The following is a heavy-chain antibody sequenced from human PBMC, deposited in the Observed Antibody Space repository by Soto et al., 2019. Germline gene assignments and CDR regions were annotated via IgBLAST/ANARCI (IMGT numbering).Heavy chain of an antibody. CDR3: ARRTYYDILTGYYPYYYYGMDV. Sequence: QVQLVQSGAEVKKPGSSVKVSCKASGGTFSSYAISWVRQAPGQGLEWMGGIIPIFGTANYAQKFQGRVTITADESTSTAYMELSSLRSEDTAVYFCARRTYYDILTGYYPYYYYGMDVWGQGTTVTVSS. CDR2: IIPIFGTA. J-gene: IGHJ6*02. CDR1: GGTFSSYA. D-gene: IGHD3-9*01. V-gene: IGHV1-69*01.